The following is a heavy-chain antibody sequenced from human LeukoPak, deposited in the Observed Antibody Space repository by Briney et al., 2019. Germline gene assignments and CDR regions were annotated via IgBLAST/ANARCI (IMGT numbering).Heavy chain of an antibody. J-gene: IGHJ5*02. CDR2: IYHSGST. CDR1: GGSISSYS. V-gene: IGHV4-30-2*01. D-gene: IGHD3-10*01. CDR3: ARGSGNSDWFDP. Sequence: PSETLSLTCTVSGGSISSYSWSWIRQPPGKGLEWIGYIYHSGSTYYNPSLKSRVTVSVDRSKNQFSLKLSSVTAADTAVYYCARGSGNSDWFDPWGQGTLVTVSS.